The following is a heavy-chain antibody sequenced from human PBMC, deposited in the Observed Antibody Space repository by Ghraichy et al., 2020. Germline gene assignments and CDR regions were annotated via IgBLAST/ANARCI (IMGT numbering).Heavy chain of an antibody. Sequence: GGSLRLSCAASGFTFSSYAMSWVRQAPGKGLEWVSAIRGSGSSTYYTDSVKGRFTISRDISKNTLYLQMNSLRAEDTAVYYCAKDRDYSDSSGYYFNAFDIWGQGTMVTVSS. J-gene: IGHJ3*02. D-gene: IGHD3-22*01. CDR3: AKDRDYSDSSGYYFNAFDI. CDR1: GFTFSSYA. CDR2: IRGSGSST. V-gene: IGHV3-23*01.